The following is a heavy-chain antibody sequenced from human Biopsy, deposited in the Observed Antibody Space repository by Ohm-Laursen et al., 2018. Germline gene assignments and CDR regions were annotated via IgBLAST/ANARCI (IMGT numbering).Heavy chain of an antibody. Sequence: PPGTLSLTCAVYGESFNGYYWSWIRQTPGKGLEWIGEINHSGRTNYNPSLKRRVTISVDTSKNQFSLKVRSVTAADTAVYYCVRGVNYYDPYHYYALDVWGQGTTVTVSS. CDR2: INHSGRT. CDR1: GESFNGYY. V-gene: IGHV4-34*01. D-gene: IGHD3-22*01. CDR3: VRGVNYYDPYHYYALDV. J-gene: IGHJ6*02.